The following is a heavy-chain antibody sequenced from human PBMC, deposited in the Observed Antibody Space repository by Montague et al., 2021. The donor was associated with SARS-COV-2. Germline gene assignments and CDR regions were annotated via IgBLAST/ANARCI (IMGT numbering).Heavy chain of an antibody. CDR2: IXLDYDK. D-gene: IGHD2-21*02. Sequence: VKPTQTLTLTCTFSGFSLSTSLVGVGWIRQPPGKSLERLALIXLDYDKRYSPSLKSRLTITKDTSKNQVVLTMTNMDPVDTATYYCAHRGDLWVGPYFDYWGQGTLVTVSS. J-gene: IGHJ4*02. CDR1: GFSLSTSLVG. V-gene: IGHV2-5*02. CDR3: AHRGDLWVGPYFDY.